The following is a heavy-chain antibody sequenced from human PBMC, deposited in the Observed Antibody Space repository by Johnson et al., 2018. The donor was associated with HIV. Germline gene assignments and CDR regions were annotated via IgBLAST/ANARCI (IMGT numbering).Heavy chain of an antibody. CDR3: AKGRAQHLDGGAFDI. J-gene: IGHJ3*02. CDR1: GFTFSSYG. CDR2: IYYDGSNK. D-gene: IGHD6-13*01. V-gene: IGHV3-30*19. Sequence: QVQLVESGGGVVQPGRSLRLSCAASGFTFSSYGMHWVRQAPGKGLEWVAVIYYDGSNKYYADSVKGRFPISRDNSKNTLFLQMNSLGPEDTAVYYCAKGRAQHLDGGAFDIWGQGTMVTVSS.